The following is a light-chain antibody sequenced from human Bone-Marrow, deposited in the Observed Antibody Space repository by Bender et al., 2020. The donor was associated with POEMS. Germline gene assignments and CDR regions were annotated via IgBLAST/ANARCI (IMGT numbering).Light chain of an antibody. CDR1: ASNIGSNY. CDR3: GTWDSSLSAYV. J-gene: IGLJ1*01. V-gene: IGLV1-51*01. CDR2: END. Sequence: QSVLTQPPSVSAAPGQRVTISCSGSASNIGSNYVCWFQQLSGTAPKLLIYENDKRPSGIPERFFASKSATSATLGVTGLQTGDEADYYCGTWDSSLSAYVFGTGTKVTVL.